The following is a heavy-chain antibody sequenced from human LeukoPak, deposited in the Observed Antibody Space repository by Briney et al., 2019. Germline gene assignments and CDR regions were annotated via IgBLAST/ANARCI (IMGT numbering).Heavy chain of an antibody. CDR2: IGSGGTT. V-gene: IGHV3-23*01. J-gene: IGHJ4*02. D-gene: IGHD2-21*01. Sequence: PGGSLRLSCAASGFTFRSYGMSWVRQAPGMGLEWVSAIGSGGTTQYADSVKGRFTISRDNSKNTLYLQMDSLRAEDTAVYYCAKAGPYYFGYWGQGTLVTVSS. CDR1: GFTFRSYG. CDR3: AKAGPYYFGY.